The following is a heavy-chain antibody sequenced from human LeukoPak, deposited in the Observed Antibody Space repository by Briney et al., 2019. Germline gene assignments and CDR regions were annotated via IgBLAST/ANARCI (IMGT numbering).Heavy chain of an antibody. D-gene: IGHD3-10*02. V-gene: IGHV1-69*01. J-gene: IGHJ4*02. CDR2: TIPIFGTA. CDR3: ARVVTMVGHFDY. CDR1: GGTFSSYA. Sequence: ASVKVSCKASGGTFSSYAISWVRQAPGQGLEWMGGTIPIFGTANYAQKFQGRVTITADESTSTAYMELSSLRSEDTAVYYCARVVTMVGHFDYWGQGTLVTVSS.